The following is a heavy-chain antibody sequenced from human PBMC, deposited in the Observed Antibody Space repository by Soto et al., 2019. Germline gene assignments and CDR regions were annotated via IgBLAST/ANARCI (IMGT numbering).Heavy chain of an antibody. J-gene: IGHJ3*02. V-gene: IGHV5-51*01. Sequence: GESLKISCKGSGYSFTSYWIGWVRQMPGKGLEWMGIIYPGDSDTRYSPSFQGQVTISADKSISTAYLQWSSLKASDTAMYYCASRLYYYDSSGYPDSDAFDIWGQGTMVNVS. CDR2: IYPGDSDT. D-gene: IGHD3-22*01. CDR3: ASRLYYYDSSGYPDSDAFDI. CDR1: GYSFTSYW.